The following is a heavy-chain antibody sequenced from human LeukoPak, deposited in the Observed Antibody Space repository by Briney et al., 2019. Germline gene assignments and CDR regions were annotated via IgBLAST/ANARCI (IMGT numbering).Heavy chain of an antibody. V-gene: IGHV3-21*01. CDR2: ISTRSDFT. CDR3: ARVDSSGYYIHLDY. CDR1: GFTFSSYT. Sequence: GGSLRLSCAASGFTFSSYTMSWVRLAPGKGLEWVSSISTRSDFTYYADSLKGRLTISRDNAKNSLYLQMNSLRAEDTAGYYCARVDSSGYYIHLDYWGRGTLVTVSS. J-gene: IGHJ4*02. D-gene: IGHD3-22*01.